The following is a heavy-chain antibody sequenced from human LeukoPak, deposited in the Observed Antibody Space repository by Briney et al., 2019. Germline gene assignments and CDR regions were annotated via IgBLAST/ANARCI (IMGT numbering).Heavy chain of an antibody. CDR1: GVTVSTKY. CDR3: ARFSDWLFTYFDY. Sequence: GGSLRLSCAASGVTVSTKYMSWGRQAPGQGLEWVSLFYSGGSTYYADSVKGRFTISRDNSKSTLYLQMNNLRADDTAVYYCARFSDWLFTYFDYWGQGTLVTVSS. J-gene: IGHJ4*02. D-gene: IGHD3-9*01. CDR2: FYSGGST. V-gene: IGHV3-66*01.